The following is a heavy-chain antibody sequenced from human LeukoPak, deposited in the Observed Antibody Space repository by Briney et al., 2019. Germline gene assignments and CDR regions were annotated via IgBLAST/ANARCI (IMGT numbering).Heavy chain of an antibody. V-gene: IGHV3-15*01. CDR1: GFTFSNAW. D-gene: IGHD1-26*01. CDR2: IKSKTDGGTT. CDR3: TTRGNIVGATKIASVDY. J-gene: IGHJ4*02. Sequence: GGSLRLSCAASGFTFSNAWMSWVRQAPGKGLEWVGRIKSKTDGGTTDYAAPVKGRFTISRDDSKNTLYLQMNSLKTEDTAVYYCTTRGNIVGATKIASVDYWGQGTLVTVSS.